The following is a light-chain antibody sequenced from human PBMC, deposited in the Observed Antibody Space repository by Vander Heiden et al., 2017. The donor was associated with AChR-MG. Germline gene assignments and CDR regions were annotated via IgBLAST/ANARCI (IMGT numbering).Light chain of an antibody. Sequence: QMTPSPSSLSASVGDRVTITCRASQSISSYLNWYQQKPGKAPKLLIYAASSLHSGVPSRFSGSGSGTEFTLTISSLQSEDFATYYCQQSDSTPNTFGQGTKLEIK. J-gene: IGKJ2*01. V-gene: IGKV1-39*01. CDR2: AAS. CDR1: QSISSY. CDR3: QQSDSTPNT.